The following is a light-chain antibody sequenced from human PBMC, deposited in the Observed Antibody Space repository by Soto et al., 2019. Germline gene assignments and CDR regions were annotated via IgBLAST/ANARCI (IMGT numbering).Light chain of an antibody. Sequence: EIVMTQSPATLSVSPGDRATLSCRASQSVSNNLAWYQQKPGQAPRLLIYGASTRATGIPARFSGSGSGTEFTLTINSLQSEDFAVYFCQQFNNGPPWTFGQGTKVEIK. CDR1: QSVSNN. J-gene: IGKJ1*01. V-gene: IGKV3-15*01. CDR2: GAS. CDR3: QQFNNGPPWT.